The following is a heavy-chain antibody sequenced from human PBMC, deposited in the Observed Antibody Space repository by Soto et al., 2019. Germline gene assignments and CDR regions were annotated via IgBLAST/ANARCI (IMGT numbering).Heavy chain of an antibody. CDR2: IIPILGIA. V-gene: IGHV1-69*02. CDR3: PRVRGSGPLDY. CDR1: GGTFSRYT. D-gene: IGHD3-10*01. J-gene: IGHJ4*02. Sequence: QVQLVQSGAEVKKPGSSVKVSCKASGGTFSRYTISWVRQAPGQGLEWMGRIIPILGIANYAQKFQGSVTINADESTSTAYMELSSLRSEDTAVYYCPRVRGSGPLDYWRQGTLVTVSS.